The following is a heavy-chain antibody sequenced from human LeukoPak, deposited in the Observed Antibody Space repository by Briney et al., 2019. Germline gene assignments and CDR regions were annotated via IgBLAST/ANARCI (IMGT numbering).Heavy chain of an antibody. Sequence: GGSLRLSCTASGFPFSTYWMTWVRQAPGKGLEWVANIKQDGSEKYYVDSVKGRFTISRDNTKNSVYLRMNSLRAEDTAVYYCAIFHDYWGQGTLVTVSS. D-gene: IGHD2/OR15-2a*01. CDR3: AIFHDY. CDR2: IKQDGSEK. V-gene: IGHV3-7*01. J-gene: IGHJ4*02. CDR1: GFPFSTYW.